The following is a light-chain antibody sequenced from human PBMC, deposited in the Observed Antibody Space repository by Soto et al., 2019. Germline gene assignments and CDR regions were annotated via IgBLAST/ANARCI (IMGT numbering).Light chain of an antibody. V-gene: IGKV3D-15*01. CDR2: GAS. Sequence: EILMTQSPATLSVSPGERATLSCRASQSVGSNLVWYQQKPGQAPRLLIYGASSRATGIPARFSGSGSGTEFTLTISSLQSEDFAVYYCQQYNTWPRTFGQGTKVEIK. CDR1: QSVGSN. CDR3: QQYNTWPRT. J-gene: IGKJ1*01.